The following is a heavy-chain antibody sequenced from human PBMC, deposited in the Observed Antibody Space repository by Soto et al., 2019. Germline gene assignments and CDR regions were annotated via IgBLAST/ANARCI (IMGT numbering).Heavy chain of an antibody. D-gene: IGHD5-12*01. CDR2: ISYDGSNK. Sequence: QVQLVESGGGVVQPGRSLRLSCAASGFTFSSYAMHWVRQAPGKGLEWVAVISYDGSNKYYADSVKGRFTISRDNSKNTLYLQMNSLRAEDTAVYYCARDRNDGPIEMATSPFDYWGQGTLVTVSS. CDR3: ARDRNDGPIEMATSPFDY. J-gene: IGHJ4*02. V-gene: IGHV3-30-3*01. CDR1: GFTFSSYA.